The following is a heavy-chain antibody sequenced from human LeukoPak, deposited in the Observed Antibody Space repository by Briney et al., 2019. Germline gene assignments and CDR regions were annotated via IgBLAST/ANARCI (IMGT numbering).Heavy chain of an antibody. V-gene: IGHV3-7*03. Sequence: GGSLRLSCAASGFTFSSYWMSWVRQAPGKGLEWVANIKQDGSEKYYVDSVKGRFTISRDNAKNSLYLQMNSLRAEDTALYYCARVRYCSSTSCYSSRGRYYYYYMDVWGKGTTVTVSS. D-gene: IGHD2-2*01. CDR3: ARVRYCSSTSCYSSRGRYYYYYMDV. CDR2: IKQDGSEK. J-gene: IGHJ6*03. CDR1: GFTFSSYW.